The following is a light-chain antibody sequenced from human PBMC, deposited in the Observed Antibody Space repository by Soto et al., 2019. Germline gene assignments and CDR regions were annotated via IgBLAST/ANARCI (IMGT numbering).Light chain of an antibody. CDR3: QQYNSYPWT. V-gene: IGKV1-5*03. Sequence: DVQMTQSPSTLSASVGDRVTITCRASQSISSWLAWYQQKPGKAPKLLIYKASTLESGVPSNFSGSGSGTELTLTISSLQPEDFATYDCQQYNSYPWTFGQGTKVDIK. CDR1: QSISSW. J-gene: IGKJ1*01. CDR2: KAS.